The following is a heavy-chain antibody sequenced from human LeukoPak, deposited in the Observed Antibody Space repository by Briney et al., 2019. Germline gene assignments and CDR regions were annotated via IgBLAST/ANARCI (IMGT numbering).Heavy chain of an antibody. V-gene: IGHV4-39*01. J-gene: IGHJ4*02. Sequence: SETLSLTCTVSSGSISSSGYYWGWIRQPPGKGLQWIGSIYFSGSTYYNPSLKSRVTISVDTSKNQFSLNLASMTAADTAVYYCAWKYYFDSSGYFYVDSWGQGTLVTVSS. CDR2: IYFSGST. CDR1: SGSISSSGYY. D-gene: IGHD3-22*01. CDR3: AWKYYFDSSGYFYVDS.